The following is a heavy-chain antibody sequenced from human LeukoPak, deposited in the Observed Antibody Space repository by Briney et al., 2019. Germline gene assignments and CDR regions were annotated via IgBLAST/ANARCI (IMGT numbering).Heavy chain of an antibody. CDR2: IYYTGNT. CDR1: GGSISSYY. Sequence: PSETLSLTCTVTGGSISSYYWSWIRQSPTKGLEWIGYIYYTGNTKYHPSLSTRPTISVDTSKTQFSQTLPSATGADPAVYYCARAVGFYWDSWGQGILVTV. D-gene: IGHD3-22*01. V-gene: IGHV4-59*01. J-gene: IGHJ4*02. CDR3: ARAVGFYWDS.